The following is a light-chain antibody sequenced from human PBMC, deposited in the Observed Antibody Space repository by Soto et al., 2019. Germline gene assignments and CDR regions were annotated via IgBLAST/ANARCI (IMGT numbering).Light chain of an antibody. CDR2: GAS. Sequence: EIVLTQSPGTLSLSPGERATLSCRASQSFSSSYLAWYQQKPGQAPRLLIYGASSRATGIPDRFSGSGSGTDFTLTISRLEPEDFAVYYCQQYGSSVTFGPGTKVDIK. J-gene: IGKJ3*01. CDR1: QSFSSSY. CDR3: QQYGSSVT. V-gene: IGKV3-20*01.